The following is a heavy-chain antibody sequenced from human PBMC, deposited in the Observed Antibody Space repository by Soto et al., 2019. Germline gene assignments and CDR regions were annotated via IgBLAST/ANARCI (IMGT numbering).Heavy chain of an antibody. Sequence: CKTSGYTFSNYGIDWVRQAPGQPLEWLGWISLYSDGTNYAQKFQGRVSMTTDTSTTTAYMELRSLRSDDTAVYYCARVVPGAEAWFGTWGQGTLVPVYS. CDR3: ARVVPGAEAWFGT. J-gene: IGHJ5*02. D-gene: IGHD2-2*01. CDR2: ISLYSDGT. V-gene: IGHV1-18*01. CDR1: GYTFSNYG.